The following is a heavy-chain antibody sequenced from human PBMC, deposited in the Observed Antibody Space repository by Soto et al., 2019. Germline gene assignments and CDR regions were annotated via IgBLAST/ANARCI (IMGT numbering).Heavy chain of an antibody. D-gene: IGHD2-8*01. V-gene: IGHV5-51*01. CDR2: IYPGDSDT. Sequence: GESLKISCKGSGYSFTSYWIGWVRQMPGKGLEWMGIIYPGDSDTRYSPSFQGQVTISADKSISTAYLQWSSLKASDTATYYCARQDCTNGVCRYYGMDVWGQGTRVTV. CDR3: ARQDCTNGVCRYYGMDV. CDR1: GYSFTSYW. J-gene: IGHJ6*02.